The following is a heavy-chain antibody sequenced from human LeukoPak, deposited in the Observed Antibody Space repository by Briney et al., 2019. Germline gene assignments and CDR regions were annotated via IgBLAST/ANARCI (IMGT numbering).Heavy chain of an antibody. CDR3: AKAFGYCSGGSCLPWFDP. CDR1: GFTFSSYA. D-gene: IGHD2-15*01. CDR2: ISGSGGST. J-gene: IGHJ5*02. V-gene: IGHV3-23*01. Sequence: GGSLRLSCAASGFTFSSYAMSWVRQAPGKGLEWVSAISGSGGSTYYADSVKGRFTISRDNSKNTLYLQMNSLRAEDTAVYYCAKAFGYCSGGSCLPWFDPWGQGTLVTASS.